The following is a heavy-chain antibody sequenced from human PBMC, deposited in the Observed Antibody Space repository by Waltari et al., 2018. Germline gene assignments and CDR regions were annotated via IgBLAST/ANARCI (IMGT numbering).Heavy chain of an antibody. J-gene: IGHJ6*02. Sequence: QVQLVESGGGVVKPGGSLRLSCAASGFSFSDYLNWLRQAPGKGLGGVSYMNIGGSAILYADSVKGRFTISGDNAKNTLYLQMNSLRAEDTAVYYCAKRDLYVTKGGMDVWGQGTTVTVSS. D-gene: IGHD3-16*01. CDR1: GFSFSDY. V-gene: IGHV3-11*01. CDR3: AKRDLYVTKGGMDV. CDR2: MNIGGSAI.